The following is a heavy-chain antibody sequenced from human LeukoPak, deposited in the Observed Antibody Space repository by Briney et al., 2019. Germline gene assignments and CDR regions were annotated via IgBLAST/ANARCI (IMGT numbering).Heavy chain of an antibody. CDR2: IYYSGST. CDR1: GGSISSYY. V-gene: IGHV4-59*08. Sequence: SEPLSLTCTVSGGSISSYYWSWIRQPPGKGLEWIGYIYYSGSTNYNPSLKSRVTISVDTSKNQFSLKLSSVTAADTAVYYCARLANSGIAVAGHLDYWGQGTLVTVSS. J-gene: IGHJ4*02. D-gene: IGHD6-19*01. CDR3: ARLANSGIAVAGHLDY.